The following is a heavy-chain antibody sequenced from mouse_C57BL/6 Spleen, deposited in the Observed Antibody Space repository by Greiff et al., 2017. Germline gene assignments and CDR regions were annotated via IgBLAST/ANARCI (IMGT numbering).Heavy chain of an antibody. D-gene: IGHD3-2*02. J-gene: IGHJ4*01. CDR2: IYPGDGDT. V-gene: IGHV1-80*01. CDR3: ARGGGSGYVAMDY. CDR1: GYAFSSYW. Sequence: VQLQQSGAELVKPGASVKISCKASGYAFSSYWMNWVKQRPGKGLEWIGQIYPGDGDTNYNGKFKGKATLTADKPSSTAYMQLSSLTSEDSAVYFCARGGGSGYVAMDYWGQGTSVTVSS.